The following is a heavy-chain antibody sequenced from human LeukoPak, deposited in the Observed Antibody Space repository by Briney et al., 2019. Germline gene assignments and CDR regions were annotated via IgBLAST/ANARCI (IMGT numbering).Heavy chain of an antibody. J-gene: IGHJ3*02. CDR1: GYIFTGYY. CDR3: ARDPTLYYYDSSGPGYAFDI. V-gene: IGHV1-2*02. Sequence: ASVKVSCKASGYIFTGYYMHWVRQAPGQGLEWMGWINPNSGGTNYAQKFQGRVTMTRDTSISTAYMELSRLRSDDTAVYYCARDPTLYYYDSSGPGYAFDIWGQGTMVTVSS. D-gene: IGHD3-22*01. CDR2: INPNSGGT.